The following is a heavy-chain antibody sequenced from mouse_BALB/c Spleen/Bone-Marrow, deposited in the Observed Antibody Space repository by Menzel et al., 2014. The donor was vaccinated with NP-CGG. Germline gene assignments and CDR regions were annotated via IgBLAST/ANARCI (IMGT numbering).Heavy chain of an antibody. V-gene: IGHV7-3*02. Sequence: EVKVVESGGGLVQPGGSLRLSCAPSGFTFTDYFMSWVRQPPGKALEWLGFIRNKANGYTTEYSASVKGRFTISRDNSQSIFYLQLSTLRPEDSATYYCASSYALDSWGQGTSVTVSS. J-gene: IGHJ4*01. CDR1: GFTFTDYF. CDR2: IRNKANGYTT. CDR3: ASSYALDS.